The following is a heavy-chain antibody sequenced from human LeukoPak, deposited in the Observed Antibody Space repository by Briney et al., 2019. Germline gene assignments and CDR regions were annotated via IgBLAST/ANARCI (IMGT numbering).Heavy chain of an antibody. CDR1: GFTFSSYS. V-gene: IGHV3-48*01. CDR2: ISSSSSTI. J-gene: IGHJ1*01. D-gene: IGHD4-23*01. Sequence: GGSLRLPCAASGFTFSSYSMNWVRQAPGKGLEWVSYISSSSSTIYYADSVKGRFTISRDNAKNSLYLQMNSLRAEDTAVYYCARENDYGGNSDVKYFQHWGQGTLVTVSS. CDR3: ARENDYGGNSDVKYFQH.